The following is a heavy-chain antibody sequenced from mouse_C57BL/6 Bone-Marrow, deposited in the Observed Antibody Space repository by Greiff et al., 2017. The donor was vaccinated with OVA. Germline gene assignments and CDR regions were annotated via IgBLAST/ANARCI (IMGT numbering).Heavy chain of an antibody. Sequence: VQLQQPGAQLVKPGASVKLSCKASGYTFTSYWMHWVKQRPGQGLEWIGMIHPNSGSTNYNEKFKSKATLTVDNSSSTAYMQLSSLTSDDSSVYYCASPYYYGSRYAMDYWGQGTSVTVSS. CDR1: GYTFTSYW. J-gene: IGHJ4*01. CDR2: IHPNSGST. V-gene: IGHV1-64*01. D-gene: IGHD1-1*01. CDR3: ASPYYYGSRYAMDY.